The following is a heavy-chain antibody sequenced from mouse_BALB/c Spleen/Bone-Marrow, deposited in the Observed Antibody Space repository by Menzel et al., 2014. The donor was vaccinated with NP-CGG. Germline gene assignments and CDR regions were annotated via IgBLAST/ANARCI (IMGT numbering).Heavy chain of an antibody. D-gene: IGHD2-1*01. V-gene: IGHV14-3*02. J-gene: IGHJ3*01. CDR3: ARNGNYGAWFAY. Sequence: EVQRVESGAELVKPGASVKLSCTASGFNIKDTYMHWVKQRPEQGLEWIGRIDPANGNTKYDPKFQGKATTTADTSSNTAYLQLSSLTSEDTAVYYCARNGNYGAWFAYWGQGTLVTVSA. CDR2: IDPANGNT. CDR1: GFNIKDTY.